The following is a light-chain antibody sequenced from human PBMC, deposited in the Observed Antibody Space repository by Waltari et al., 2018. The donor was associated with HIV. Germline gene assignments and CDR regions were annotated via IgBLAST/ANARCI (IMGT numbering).Light chain of an antibody. CDR2: DVS. CDR1: SSDVGGYYY. V-gene: IGLV2-23*02. CDR3: CSYAGSSTLL. J-gene: IGLJ2*01. Sequence: QSALTQPASVSGSPGPSITISCTGASSDVGGYYYFSWYQQHPGKAPKLMIYDVSERPSGVSNRFSGSKSGNTASLTISGLQAEDEADYNCCSYAGSSTLLFGGGTKVTVL.